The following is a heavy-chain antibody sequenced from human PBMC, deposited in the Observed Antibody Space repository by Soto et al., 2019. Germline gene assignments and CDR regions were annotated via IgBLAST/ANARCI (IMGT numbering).Heavy chain of an antibody. CDR2: IIPILGIA. V-gene: IGHV1-69*02. CDR1: GGTFSSYT. J-gene: IGHJ6*02. Sequence: QVQLVQSGAEVKKPGSSVKVSCKASGGTFSSYTISWVRQAPGQGLEWMGRIIPILGIANYAQKFQGRVTXTEXKSTSTAYMELSSLRSEDTAVYYCAKGGYYYGMDVWGQGTTVTVSS. CDR3: AKGGYYYGMDV. D-gene: IGHD2-15*01.